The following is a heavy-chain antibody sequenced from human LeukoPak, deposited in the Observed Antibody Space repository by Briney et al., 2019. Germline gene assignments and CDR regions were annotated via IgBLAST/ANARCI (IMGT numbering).Heavy chain of an antibody. CDR3: GGGPSFLGGIKTDWFDT. V-gene: IGHV4-59*01. D-gene: IGHD3-10*01. CDR1: GAAMAYY. CDR2: IHNSRRT. Sequence: SETLSLTCAFSGAAMAYYWSWIRRHPGKGLVGIGCIHNSRRTNNNPSLDRRVTMSIDMSKNKLSLQLSSVTAADTAVYYCGGGPSFLGGIKTDWFDTWGQGIAVTLSS. J-gene: IGHJ5*02.